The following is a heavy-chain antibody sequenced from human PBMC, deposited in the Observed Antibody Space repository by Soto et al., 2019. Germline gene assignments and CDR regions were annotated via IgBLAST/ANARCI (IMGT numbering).Heavy chain of an antibody. J-gene: IGHJ6*02. D-gene: IGHD6-13*01. CDR2: IYYSGST. Sequence: PSETLSLTCTVSGGSISSYYWSWIRQPPGKGLEWIGYIYYSGSTNYNPSLKSRVTISVDTSKNQFSLKLSSVTAADTAVYYCARGGQQLVLYYYYYGMDVWGQGTTVTVSS. V-gene: IGHV4-59*01. CDR3: ARGGQQLVLYYYYYGMDV. CDR1: GGSISSYY.